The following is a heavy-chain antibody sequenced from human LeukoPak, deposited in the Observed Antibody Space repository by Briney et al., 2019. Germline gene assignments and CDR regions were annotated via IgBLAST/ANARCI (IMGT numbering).Heavy chain of an antibody. V-gene: IGHV5-51*01. J-gene: IGHJ4*02. CDR3: AGARHGDYRWDY. CDR2: IHSGDSNT. CDR1: GYSFTNYW. D-gene: IGHD4-17*01. Sequence: GESLKISCKDSGYSFTNYWIGWVRQMPGKGLEWMGIIHSGDSNTKYSPSFQGQATISADKSISTAYLQWSGLKASDTAMYYCAGARHGDYRWDYWGQGTLVTVSS.